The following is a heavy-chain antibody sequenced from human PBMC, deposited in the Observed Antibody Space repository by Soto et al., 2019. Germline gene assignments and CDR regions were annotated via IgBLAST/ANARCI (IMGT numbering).Heavy chain of an antibody. CDR3: VRGTPTPGLDI. CDR2: ISHHSDYI. D-gene: IGHD1-1*01. V-gene: IGHV3-21*04. CDR1: GFTFASYN. Sequence: GGSLRLSCASSGFTFASYNMLWVRQAPGKGLEWVASISHHSDYIYHADSVKGRFTVSRDNAKNSLFLEMTILRVGDTATYYCVRGTPTPGLDIWGRGTTVTVSS. J-gene: IGHJ6*02.